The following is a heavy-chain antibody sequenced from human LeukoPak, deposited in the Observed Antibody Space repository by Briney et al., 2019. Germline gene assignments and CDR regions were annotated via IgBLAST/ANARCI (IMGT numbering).Heavy chain of an antibody. D-gene: IGHD4-23*01. CDR1: GFIYREYW. Sequence: GGSLRLSCAASGFIYREYWMRWVRQAPGKGLQWVAHIKEDGSEKYYLDSVKGRFTIARDDAKNSLYLQMNSLRAEDTALYYCVRAGWELDYWGQGTPVTVSS. J-gene: IGHJ4*02. CDR2: IKEDGSEK. CDR3: VRAGWELDY. V-gene: IGHV3-7*01.